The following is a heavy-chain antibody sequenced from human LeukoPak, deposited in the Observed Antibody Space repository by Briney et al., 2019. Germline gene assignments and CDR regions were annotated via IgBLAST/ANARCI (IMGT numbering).Heavy chain of an antibody. CDR3: ARHSASERPTYMYSSSWPERGYFDD. V-gene: IGHV3-53*04. CDR2: LYSGGTT. J-gene: IGHJ4*02. CDR1: GFTVSSNY. D-gene: IGHD6-13*01. Sequence: GGSLRLSCAASGFTVSSNYMSWVRQAPGKGLEWVSVLYSGGTTYYADSVKGRFTISRQTSKNTLYLQMNSLRAEDTAVYYCARHSASERPTYMYSSSWPERGYFDDWGQGTLVTVSS.